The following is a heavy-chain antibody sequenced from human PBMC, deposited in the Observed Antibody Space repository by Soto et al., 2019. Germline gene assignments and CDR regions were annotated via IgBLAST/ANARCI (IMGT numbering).Heavy chain of an antibody. CDR2: IVVGSGDT. D-gene: IGHD3-10*02. CDR1: GFTFTNSA. Sequence: QMQLVQSGPDVKKPGTSVKVSCKASGFTFTNSAVQWVRQARGQRLEWIGWIVVGSGDTNYAQKFQERVTITRDMSTSTAYMEMRSLRSEDTAVYYCALPGYMFLNEYDIWGQGTLVTVSS. CDR3: ALPGYMFLNEYDI. V-gene: IGHV1-58*01. J-gene: IGHJ3*02.